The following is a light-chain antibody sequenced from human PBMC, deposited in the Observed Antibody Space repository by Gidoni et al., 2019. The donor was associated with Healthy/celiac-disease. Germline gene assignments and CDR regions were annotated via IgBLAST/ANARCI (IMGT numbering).Light chain of an antibody. J-gene: IGKJ3*01. Sequence: EIVLTQSPATLSLSPGERATLSCRARQSVSSYLTWYQQKPGQAPRLLLYDSSNRATGIPARFSGSGSGTDFTLTISSLEPEDFAVYYCQQRSNWPPVFTFGPGTKVDIK. CDR1: QSVSSY. CDR3: QQRSNWPPVFT. V-gene: IGKV3-11*01. CDR2: DSS.